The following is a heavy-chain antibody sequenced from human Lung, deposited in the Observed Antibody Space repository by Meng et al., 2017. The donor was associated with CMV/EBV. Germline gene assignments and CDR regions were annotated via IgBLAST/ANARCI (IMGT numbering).Heavy chain of an antibody. V-gene: IGHV1-18*01. CDR2: ISPYDGNT. CDR3: ARERGYCGTTSCSYYFDY. CDR1: GYTFTSYG. D-gene: IGHD2-2*01. J-gene: IGHJ4*02. Sequence: SXXVSXKASGYTFTSYGIIWVRQAPGQGLEWMGWISPYDGNTNYAQTLQDRVTMTTDTPTSTAYMELGSLRSDDTAVYFCARERGYCGTTSCSYYFDYWGQGTXVTCSS.